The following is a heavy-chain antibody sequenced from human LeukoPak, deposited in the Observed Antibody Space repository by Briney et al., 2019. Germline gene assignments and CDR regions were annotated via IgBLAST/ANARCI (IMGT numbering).Heavy chain of an antibody. D-gene: IGHD2-2*01. J-gene: IGHJ6*02. CDR3: ARGDGYCSSTSCYGWMDYYYGMDV. Sequence: SETLSLTCTVSGGSISSYYWSWIRQPPGKGLEWIGEINHSGSTNYNPSLKSRVTISVDTSKNQFSLKLSSVTAADTAVYYCARGDGYCSSTSCYGWMDYYYGMDVWGQGTTVTVSS. CDR1: GGSISSYY. CDR2: INHSGST. V-gene: IGHV4-34*01.